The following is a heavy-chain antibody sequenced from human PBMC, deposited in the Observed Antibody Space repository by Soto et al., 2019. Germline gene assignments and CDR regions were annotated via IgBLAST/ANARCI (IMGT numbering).Heavy chain of an antibody. V-gene: IGHV1-3*05. D-gene: IGHD1-1*01. CDR1: GYTFTSYA. CDR2: INAGNGNT. J-gene: IGHJ6*02. CDR3: XXXRIQLEPYGMDV. Sequence: QVQLVQSGAEEKKPGASVKVSCKASGYTFTSYAIHWVRQAPGQRLEWMGWINAGNGNTKYSQKFQGRVTITRDTSASTAYMDLSSLRSXDTXXXXXXXXRIQLEPYGMDVWGQGTTVTVSS.